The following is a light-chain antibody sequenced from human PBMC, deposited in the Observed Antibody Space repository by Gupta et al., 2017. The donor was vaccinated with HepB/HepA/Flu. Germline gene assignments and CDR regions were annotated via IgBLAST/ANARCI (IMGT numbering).Light chain of an antibody. V-gene: IGKV3-20*01. CDR3: QQGGREHPGYT. J-gene: IGKJ2*01. Sequence: EIVLTQSPGTLSLSPGERVTLSCRASQSVSSSYLAWYQQKPGQAPRLLIYGASSRATGIPDRCSGSGAGTDVTLTISRREPEDFEVYYCQQGGREHPGYTFGQGTKLEIK. CDR1: QSVSSSY. CDR2: GAS.